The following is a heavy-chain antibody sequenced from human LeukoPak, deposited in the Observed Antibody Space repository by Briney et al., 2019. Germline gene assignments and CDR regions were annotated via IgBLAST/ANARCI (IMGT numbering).Heavy chain of an antibody. J-gene: IGHJ6*02. CDR1: GYTFTSYG. V-gene: IGHV1-18*01. Sequence: ASVKVSCKASGYTFTSYGISWVRQAPGQGLEWMGWISAYNGNTNYAQKLQGRVTMTTDTSTSTAYMELRSLRSDDTAVYYCARDRWDIVLMVYARSLYYYYGMDVWGQGTTVTVPS. D-gene: IGHD2-8*01. CDR2: ISAYNGNT. CDR3: ARDRWDIVLMVYARSLYYYYGMDV.